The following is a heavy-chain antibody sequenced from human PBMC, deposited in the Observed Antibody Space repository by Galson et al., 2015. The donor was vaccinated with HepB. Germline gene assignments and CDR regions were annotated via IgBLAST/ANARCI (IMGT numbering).Heavy chain of an antibody. J-gene: IGHJ4*02. Sequence: SLRLSCAASGFTFSSYSMNWVRQAPGKGLEWVSSISSSSSYIYYADSVKGRFTISRDNAKNSLYLQMNSLRAEDTAVYYCARAVGYSYGYFDYWGQGTLVTVSS. CDR2: ISSSSSYI. D-gene: IGHD5-18*01. CDR3: ARAVGYSYGYFDY. CDR1: GFTFSSYS. V-gene: IGHV3-21*01.